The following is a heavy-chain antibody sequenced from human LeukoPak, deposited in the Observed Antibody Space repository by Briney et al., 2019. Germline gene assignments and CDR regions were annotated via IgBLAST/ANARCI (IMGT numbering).Heavy chain of an antibody. CDR1: GFTFSSYS. CDR3: ARDRYGYFAPDY. D-gene: IGHD5-18*01. V-gene: IGHV3-48*01. J-gene: IGHJ4*02. Sequence: GGSLRLSCAASGFTFSSYSMNWVRQAPGKGLEWVSYISSSSSPIYFADSVKGRFTISRDNAKNSLYLQMNSLRAEDTAAYYCARDRYGYFAPDYWGQGTLVTVSS. CDR2: ISSSSSPI.